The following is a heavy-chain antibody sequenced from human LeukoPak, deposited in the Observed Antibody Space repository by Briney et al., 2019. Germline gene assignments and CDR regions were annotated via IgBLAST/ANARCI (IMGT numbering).Heavy chain of an antibody. CDR2: IYRGGHT. CDR3: ATFSYAGSAGGSAGS. Sequence: PGGSLRLSCAASGFTVSSNYMTWVRQAPGKGLEWVSVIYRGGHTYYADSVKGRFSISRDISKNTVYLQMNSLRAEDTAVYYCATFSYAGSAGGSAGSWGQGTLVTVSS. J-gene: IGHJ5*02. V-gene: IGHV3-53*01. D-gene: IGHD4-23*01. CDR1: GFTVSSNY.